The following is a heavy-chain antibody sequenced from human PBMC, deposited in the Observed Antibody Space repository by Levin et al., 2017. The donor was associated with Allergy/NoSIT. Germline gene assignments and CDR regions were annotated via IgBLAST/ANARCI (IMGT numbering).Heavy chain of an antibody. CDR1: GFTFSNAW. CDR3: TTGKSSGWYSTLFDY. CDR2: IKSKTDGGTT. J-gene: IGHJ4*02. D-gene: IGHD6-19*01. Sequence: GGSLRLSCAASGFTFSNAWMSWVRQAPGKGLEWVGRIKSKTDGGTTDYAAPVKGRFTISRDDSKNTLYLQMNSLKTEDTAVYYCTTGKSSGWYSTLFDYWGQGTLVTVSS. V-gene: IGHV3-15*01.